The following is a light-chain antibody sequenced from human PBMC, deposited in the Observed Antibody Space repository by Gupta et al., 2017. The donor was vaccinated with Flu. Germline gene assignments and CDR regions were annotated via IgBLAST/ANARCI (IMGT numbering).Light chain of an antibody. CDR2: AAS. V-gene: IGKV3-11*01. CDR3: QKHSNWPN. CDR1: QSVSYL. Sequence: PEKSATLSCTTSQSVSYLFGWYQKKPSPPHILLIYAASNRATGIPARFSGGGSRKVFTLTISSLEPEDFAFYYCQKHSNWPNFGGGTKVEIK. J-gene: IGKJ4*01.